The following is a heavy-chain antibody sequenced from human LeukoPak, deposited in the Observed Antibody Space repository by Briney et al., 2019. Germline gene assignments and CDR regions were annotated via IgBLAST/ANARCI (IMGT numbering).Heavy chain of an antibody. CDR3: ARDFPRRHDYVWGSFNWFDP. V-gene: IGHV3-11*04. J-gene: IGHJ5*02. Sequence: GGSLRLSCAASGFTFSDYYMSWIRQAPGKGLEWVSYISSSGSTIYYADSVKGRFTISRDNAKNSLYLQMNSLRAEDTAVYYCARDFPRRHDYVWGSFNWFDPWGQGTLVTVSS. CDR2: ISSSGSTI. CDR1: GFTFSDYY. D-gene: IGHD3-16*01.